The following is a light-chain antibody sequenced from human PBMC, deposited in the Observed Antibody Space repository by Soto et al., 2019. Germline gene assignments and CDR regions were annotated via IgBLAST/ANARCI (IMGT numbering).Light chain of an antibody. J-gene: IGKJ2*01. CDR3: QQYGRLPPYT. V-gene: IGKV3-20*01. CDR1: QSVTSNY. Sequence: EIVLTQSPGTLSLSPGDRATLSCGASQSVTSNYLAWYQQKPGQAPRLLIHGTSDRATGIPDRFSGSGSGTDFTLTITSLEPEDFAVYYCQQYGRLPPYTFGQGTKLEIK. CDR2: GTS.